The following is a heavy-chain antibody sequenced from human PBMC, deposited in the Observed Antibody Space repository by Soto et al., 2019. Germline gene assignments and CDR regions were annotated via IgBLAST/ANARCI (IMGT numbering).Heavy chain of an antibody. CDR3: AKDLGYDILTGPDAFDI. Sequence: PGGSLRLSCAASGFTFSSYAMSWVRQAPGKGLEWASAISGSGGSTYYADSVKGRFTISRDNSKNTLYLQMNSLRAEDTAVYYCAKDLGYDILTGPDAFDIWGQGTMVTVSS. CDR1: GFTFSSYA. CDR2: ISGSGGST. V-gene: IGHV3-23*01. D-gene: IGHD3-9*01. J-gene: IGHJ3*02.